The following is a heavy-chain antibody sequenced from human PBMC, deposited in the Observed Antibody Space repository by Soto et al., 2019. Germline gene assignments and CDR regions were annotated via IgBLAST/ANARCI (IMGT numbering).Heavy chain of an antibody. CDR3: ARGGHDYGGTKLYWYFDL. CDR1: GGTFSSYA. J-gene: IGHJ2*01. D-gene: IGHD4-17*01. V-gene: IGHV1-69*12. Sequence: QVQLVQSGAEVKKPGSSVKVSCKASGGTFSSYAISWVRQAPGQGLEWMGGIIPIFGTANYAQKFQGRVTITADESTSTAYMELSSLRSEDTAVYYCARGGHDYGGTKLYWYFDLWGRGTLVTVSS. CDR2: IIPIFGTA.